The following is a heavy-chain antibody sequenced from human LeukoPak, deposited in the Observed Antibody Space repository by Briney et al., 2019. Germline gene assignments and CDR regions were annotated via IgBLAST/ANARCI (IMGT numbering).Heavy chain of an antibody. J-gene: IGHJ4*02. V-gene: IGHV1-2*02. CDR3: ARVRGITMVRGAYDY. CDR2: INPNSGGT. D-gene: IGHD3-10*01. CDR1: GYTFTGYY. Sequence: APVKVSCKASGYTFTGYYMHWVRQAPGQGLEWMGWINPNSGGTNYAQKFQGRVTMTRDTSISTAYMELSRLRSDDTAVYYCARVRGITMVRGAYDYWGQGTLVTVSS.